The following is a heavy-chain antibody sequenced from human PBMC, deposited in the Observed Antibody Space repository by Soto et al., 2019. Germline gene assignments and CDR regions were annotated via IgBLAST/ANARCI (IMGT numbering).Heavy chain of an antibody. J-gene: IGHJ4*02. D-gene: IGHD2-15*01. CDR3: PRSRTYGGNSFDY. CDR2: VHSGDSNA. Sequence: GESLKISCSTSEYSFTIYWVGWVREMPGKGLEWKGIVHSGDSNARYSPSFQGQVTISADKPISTAYLQWSSLQASDTAIYYCPRSRTYGGNSFDYWGQGTLVTFSS. CDR1: EYSFTIYW. V-gene: IGHV5-51*01.